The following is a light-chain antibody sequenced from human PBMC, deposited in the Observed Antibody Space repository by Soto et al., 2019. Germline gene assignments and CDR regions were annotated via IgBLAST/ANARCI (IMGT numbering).Light chain of an antibody. Sequence: DIFLTQAPTPLSLSPGERATLSCRASEMLYNFLAWYQLRPGQVPRLLISDAFNRATGVPARFSGSGSGTDFTLTIDNVEPEDSALYFCQHRTKWPLTFGGGTKVDIK. J-gene: IGKJ4*01. V-gene: IGKV3-11*01. CDR1: EMLYNF. CDR3: QHRTKWPLT. CDR2: DAF.